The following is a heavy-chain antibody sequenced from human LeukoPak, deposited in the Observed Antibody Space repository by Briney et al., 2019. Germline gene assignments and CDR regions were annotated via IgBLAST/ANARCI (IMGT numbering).Heavy chain of an antibody. D-gene: IGHD3-3*01. CDR3: ARGVPYDSWSGPHYSDY. CDR1: RFTLSTYW. CDR2: IKQDGSQE. V-gene: IGHV3-7*01. Sequence: GGSLRLSCAASRFTLSTYWMSWVRQAPGKGLEWVAHIKQDGSQEYYVDSVKGRLTISRDSAKNSLYLQMNSLRAEDTAVYYCARGVPYDSWSGPHYSDYWGQGTLVTVSS. J-gene: IGHJ4*02.